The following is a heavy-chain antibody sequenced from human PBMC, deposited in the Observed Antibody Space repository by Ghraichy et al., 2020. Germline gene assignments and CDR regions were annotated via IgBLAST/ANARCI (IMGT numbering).Heavy chain of an antibody. CDR1: GFTFSSYA. V-gene: IGHV3-23*01. J-gene: IGHJ4*02. CDR3: AKDGSPYCTNGVCYGLDY. Sequence: GGSLRLSCAASGFTFSSYAMSWVRQAPGKGLEWVSAISGSGGSTYYADSVKGRFTISRDNSKNTLYLQMNSLRAEDTAVYYCAKDGSPYCTNGVCYGLDYWGQGTLVTVSS. D-gene: IGHD2-8*01. CDR2: ISGSGGST.